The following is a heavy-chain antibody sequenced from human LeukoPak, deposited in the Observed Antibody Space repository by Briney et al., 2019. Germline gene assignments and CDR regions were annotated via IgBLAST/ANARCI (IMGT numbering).Heavy chain of an antibody. D-gene: IGHD1-26*01. Sequence: SGGSLRLSCAASGFTFSKYGMSWVRQAPGKGPEWVSAISGSADNTYYADSVKGRFTISRDNAKNSLYLQMNSLRDEDTAIYYCARDPYNGNYGDFYYYYMDVWGKGTTVTVSS. CDR3: ARDPYNGNYGDFYYYYMDV. CDR1: GFTFSKYG. J-gene: IGHJ6*03. CDR2: ISGSADNT. V-gene: IGHV3-23*01.